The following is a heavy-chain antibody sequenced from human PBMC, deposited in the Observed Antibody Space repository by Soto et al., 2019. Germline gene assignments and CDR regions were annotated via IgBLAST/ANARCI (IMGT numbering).Heavy chain of an antibody. D-gene: IGHD6-19*01. CDR2: INGGNRNT. Sequence: VQLVQSGAEVKKPGASVKVSCKASGYTFTSYAMHWVRQAPGQRLEWMGWINGGNRNTKYSQRFQGRVTITTDTSASTAYMELSSLRSEDTAVYYCARIGYSSGWYSFDYWGQGTLVTVSS. V-gene: IGHV1-3*01. J-gene: IGHJ4*02. CDR3: ARIGYSSGWYSFDY. CDR1: GYTFTSYA.